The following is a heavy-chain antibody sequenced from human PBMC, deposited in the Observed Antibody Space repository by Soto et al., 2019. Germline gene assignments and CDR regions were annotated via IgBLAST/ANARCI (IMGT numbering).Heavy chain of an antibody. Sequence: QVHLVQSGAEVKAPGASVRISCATSGNIFNDYEIHWLRQAPGQRLVWMGWINGGNGNTGSPQRFQSRVTMSRDTSARTSYVELRSLSPEDTAVYYCATAISATTFDHWGQGTLVTVSP. CDR2: INGGNGNT. J-gene: IGHJ4*02. V-gene: IGHV1-3*01. CDR1: GNIFNDYE. CDR3: ATAISATTFDH.